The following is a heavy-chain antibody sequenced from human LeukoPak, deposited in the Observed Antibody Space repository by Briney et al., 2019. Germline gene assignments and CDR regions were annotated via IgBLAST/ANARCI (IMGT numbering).Heavy chain of an antibody. V-gene: IGHV3-48*04. Sequence: GGSLRLSCAASGFTLSSYGMSWVRQAPGQGLEWVSAISSSGSTIYYADSVKGRFTISRDNAKNSLYLQMNSLRAEDTAVYYCAELGITMIGGVWGKGTTVTISS. CDR1: GFTLSSYG. J-gene: IGHJ6*04. CDR2: ISSSGSTI. D-gene: IGHD3-10*02. CDR3: AELGITMIGGV.